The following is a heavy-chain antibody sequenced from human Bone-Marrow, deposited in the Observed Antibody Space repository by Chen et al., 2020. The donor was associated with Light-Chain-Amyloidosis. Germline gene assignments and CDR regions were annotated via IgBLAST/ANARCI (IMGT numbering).Heavy chain of an antibody. CDR3: ARTGEMEWLLYPFDY. J-gene: IGHJ4*02. D-gene: IGHD3-3*01. CDR1: GFTFSSYS. Sequence: EVQLVESGGGLVQPGGSLRLSCAASGFTFSSYSMNWVRQAPGKGLEWVSYISSSSSTIYYADSVKGRFTISRDNAKNSLYLQMNSLRDEDTAVYYCARTGEMEWLLYPFDYWGQGTLVTVSS. CDR2: ISSSSSTI. V-gene: IGHV3-48*02.